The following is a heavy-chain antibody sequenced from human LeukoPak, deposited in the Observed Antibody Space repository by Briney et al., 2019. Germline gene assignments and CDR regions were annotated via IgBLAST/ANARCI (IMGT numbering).Heavy chain of an antibody. V-gene: IGHV4-4*07. J-gene: IGHJ6*03. Sequence: SETLSLTCTVSGGSISSYYWSWIRQPPGKGLEWIGRIYTSGSTNYNPSLESRVTMSVDTSKNQFSLKLSSVTAADTAVYYCARDSRMSGGYYGSGSYHLDYYYYMDVWGKGTTVTISS. D-gene: IGHD3-10*01. CDR2: IYTSGST. CDR3: ARDSRMSGGYYGSGSYHLDYYYYMDV. CDR1: GGSISSYY.